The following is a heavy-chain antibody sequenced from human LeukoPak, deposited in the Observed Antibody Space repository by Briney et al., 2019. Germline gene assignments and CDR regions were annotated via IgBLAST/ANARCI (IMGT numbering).Heavy chain of an antibody. Sequence: ASVKVSCRASGYTFTSYDISWVRQAPGQGLEWMGWISAYNGNTNYAQKLQGRVTMTTDTSTSKAYMELRSLRSDDTAVYYCARDRADDFWSGYFPGGGWGQGTLVTVSS. J-gene: IGHJ4*02. CDR2: ISAYNGNT. CDR3: ARDRADDFWSGYFPGGG. CDR1: GYTFTSYD. V-gene: IGHV1-18*01. D-gene: IGHD3-3*01.